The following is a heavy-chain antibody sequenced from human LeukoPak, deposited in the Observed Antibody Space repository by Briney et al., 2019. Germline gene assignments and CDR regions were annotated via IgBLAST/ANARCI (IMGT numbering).Heavy chain of an antibody. CDR2: IYTSGST. V-gene: IGHV4-4*07. CDR3: ARVSRVLRFLEWHYYFDY. J-gene: IGHJ4*02. CDR1: GGSISSYY. Sequence: SETLSLTCTVSGGSISSYYWSWIRQPAGKGLEWIGRIYTSGSTNYNPSLKSRVTMSGDTSKNQFSLKLSSVTAADTAVYYCARVSRVLRFLEWHYYFDYWGQGTLVTVSS. D-gene: IGHD3-3*01.